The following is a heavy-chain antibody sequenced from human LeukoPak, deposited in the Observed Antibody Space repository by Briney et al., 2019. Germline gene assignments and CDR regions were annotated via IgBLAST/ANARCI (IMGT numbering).Heavy chain of an antibody. CDR3: ARHGTSGTNLNWFDP. CDR2: IYYSGST. Sequence: KPSETLSLTCTVSGGSISSFYWSWIRQPPGKGLEWNGYIYYSGSTNYNPSLKSRVTISVDTSKNQFSLKLSSVTAADTAVYCCARHGTSGTNLNWFDPWGQGTLVTVSS. J-gene: IGHJ5*02. V-gene: IGHV4-59*01. CDR1: GGSISSFY. D-gene: IGHD1-1*01.